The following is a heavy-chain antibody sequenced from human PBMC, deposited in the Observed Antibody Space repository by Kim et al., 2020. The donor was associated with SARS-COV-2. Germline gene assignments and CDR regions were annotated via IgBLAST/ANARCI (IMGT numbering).Heavy chain of an antibody. CDR3: ARDVPGYHESSGMTEDAYDI. V-gene: IGHV4-61*01. J-gene: IGHJ3*02. CDR2: INYSGST. Sequence: SETLSLTCTVSGGSVSSSSFYWSWIRQPPGKGLEWIGYINYSGSTNYNPSLKSRVTISVDTSKNQFSLKLSSVAAADTAVYYCARDVPGYHESSGMTEDAYDIWGQGTMVTVSS. D-gene: IGHD3-22*01. CDR1: GGSVSSSSFY.